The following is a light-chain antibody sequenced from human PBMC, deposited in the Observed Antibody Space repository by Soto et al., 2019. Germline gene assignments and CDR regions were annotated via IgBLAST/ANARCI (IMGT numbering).Light chain of an antibody. CDR1: QSVGGNY. J-gene: IGKJ4*01. Sequence: ENVLTQSPGTLSLSPGERATLSCRASQSVGGNYLAWYQQKPGQAPRLLIYGASRRATGIPDRFSGSGSGTDFTLTISSLEPEDFAVYNCQQYGSSPLTFGGGTKVDIK. V-gene: IGKV3-20*01. CDR2: GAS. CDR3: QQYGSSPLT.